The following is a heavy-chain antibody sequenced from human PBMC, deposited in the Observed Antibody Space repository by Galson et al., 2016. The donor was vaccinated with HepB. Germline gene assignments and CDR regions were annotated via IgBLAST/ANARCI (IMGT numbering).Heavy chain of an antibody. CDR1: GYTATNYC. V-gene: IGHV1-46*04. CDR3: AGSVLRFLKFDS. CDR2: FDTSVGGR. J-gene: IGHJ4*02. Sequence: SVQVSCRASGYTATNYCFHWVRQAPGQGLEWLGVFDTSVGGRTVAHHLQGRVTMTRDTSTSTVYMELSSLKSEDTAVYYCAGSVLRFLKFDSWGQGTLVVVSS. D-gene: IGHD3-3*01.